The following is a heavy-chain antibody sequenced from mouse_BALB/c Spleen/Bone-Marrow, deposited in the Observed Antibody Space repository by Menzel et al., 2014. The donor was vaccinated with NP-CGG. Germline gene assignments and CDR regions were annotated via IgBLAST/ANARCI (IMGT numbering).Heavy chain of an antibody. J-gene: IGHJ4*01. CDR3: ARDGNFAMDY. D-gene: IGHD2-1*01. V-gene: IGHV5-4*02. CDR1: GFTFSDYY. CDR2: INDGGSYT. Sequence: EVKEVESGGGLVKPGGSLKLSCAVSGFTFSDYYMYWVRQNPEKRLEWIATINDGGSYTYYPDSVKGRFTISRDNAKNNLYLQMSSLKSEDTAMYYCARDGNFAMDYWGQGTSVTVSS.